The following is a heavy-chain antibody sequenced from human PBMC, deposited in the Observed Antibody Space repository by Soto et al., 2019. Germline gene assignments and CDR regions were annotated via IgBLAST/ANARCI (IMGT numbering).Heavy chain of an antibody. V-gene: IGHV1-2*04. D-gene: IGHD2-15*01. CDR3: ARDGRARDYYYMDV. CDR2: INPNSGGT. Sequence: ASVKVSCKASGYTFTGYYMHWVRQAPGQGLEWMGWINPNSGGTNYAQKFQGWVTMTRDTSISTAYMELSRLRSDDTAVYYCARDGRARDYYYMDVWGKGTTVTVSS. CDR1: GYTFTGYY. J-gene: IGHJ6*03.